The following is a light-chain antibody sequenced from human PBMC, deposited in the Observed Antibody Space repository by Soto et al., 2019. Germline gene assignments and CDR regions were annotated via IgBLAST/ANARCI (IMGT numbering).Light chain of an antibody. V-gene: IGLV2-8*01. J-gene: IGLJ3*02. CDR1: SSDVGGYNY. CDR3: SSYAGSRGV. CDR2: EVN. Sequence: QTVVTQPPSASGSPGQSVTISCTGTSSDVGGYNYVSWYQQHPGKAPKLLIYEVNKRPSGVPDRFSGSKSGNTASLTVSGLQAEDEADYYCSSYAGSRGVFGGGTKLTVL.